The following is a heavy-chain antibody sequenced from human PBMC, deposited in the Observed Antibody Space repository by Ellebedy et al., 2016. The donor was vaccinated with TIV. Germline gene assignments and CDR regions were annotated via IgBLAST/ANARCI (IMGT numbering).Heavy chain of an antibody. Sequence: GESLKISCAASGFTFSHYWMSWVRQAPGKGPEWVANINQHVSEKYYVDSVKGRFTVARDNPKNSLYLQMNSLRAEDTAVYYCARDRVAVVVPAFGAFDLWGQGTMVTVSS. CDR2: INQHVSEK. D-gene: IGHD2-21*01. CDR3: ARDRVAVVVPAFGAFDL. CDR1: GFTFSHYW. J-gene: IGHJ3*01. V-gene: IGHV3-7*01.